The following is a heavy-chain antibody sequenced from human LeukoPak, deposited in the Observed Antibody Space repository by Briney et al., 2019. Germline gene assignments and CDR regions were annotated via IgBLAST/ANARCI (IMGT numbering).Heavy chain of an antibody. Sequence: GGSLRLSCAASGFTVRSNYMSWVRQAPGKGLEWVFIIYSGGSTYYADSVKGRFTISRDNSKNTLYLQMNSLRVEDTAVYYCARGIKVAGIYYYGMDVWGQGTTVTVSS. CDR3: ARGIKVAGIYYYGMDV. CDR1: GFTVRSNY. D-gene: IGHD6-19*01. CDR2: IYSGGST. J-gene: IGHJ6*02. V-gene: IGHV3-53*01.